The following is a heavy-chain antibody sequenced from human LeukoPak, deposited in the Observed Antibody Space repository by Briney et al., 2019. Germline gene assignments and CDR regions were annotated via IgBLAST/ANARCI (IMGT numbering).Heavy chain of an antibody. CDR3: AKRGVVIRVILVGLHKEAYYFDS. CDR1: GFTFSSYA. J-gene: IGHJ4*02. D-gene: IGHD3-22*01. V-gene: IGHV3-23*01. CDR2: ISGSGGTT. Sequence: GGSLRLSCAASGFTFSSYAMSWVRQAPGKGLEWVAGISGSGGTTNYADSVRGRFTISRDNPKNTLFLHMNSLRAEDTAVYFCAKRGVVIRVILVGLHKEAYYFDSWGQGALVTVSS.